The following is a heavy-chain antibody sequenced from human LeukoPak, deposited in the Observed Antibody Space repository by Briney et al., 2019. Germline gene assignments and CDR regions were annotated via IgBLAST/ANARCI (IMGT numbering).Heavy chain of an antibody. D-gene: IGHD2-21*01. CDR1: GFIFSHYT. CDR2: INGSGDAT. J-gene: IGHJ4*02. CDR3: AKSDCGSDGCKLLNY. Sequence: PGGCLRLSCAASGFIFSHYTLTWVRQAPGKGLEWVSSINGSGDATKYADSVMGRFTISRDNSKNTVSLQMNSLRAEDTAVYYCAKSDCGSDGCKLLNYWGQGTMVTASS. V-gene: IGHV3-23*01.